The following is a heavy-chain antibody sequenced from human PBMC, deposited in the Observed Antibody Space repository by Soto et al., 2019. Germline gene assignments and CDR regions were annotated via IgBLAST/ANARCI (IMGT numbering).Heavy chain of an antibody. CDR1: GGSISSSSW. D-gene: IGHD1-7*01. Sequence: QVQLQESGPGLVKPSGTLSLTCAVSGGSISSSSWWTWVRQSPGKGLEWIGEIFESGATNYNPSLKSRLTMSVDKSKNQFSLNLSSLPAAATAVYFRTPSPAGELNNWGQGTLVTVSS. V-gene: IGHV4-4*02. CDR3: TPSPAGELNN. CDR2: IFESGAT. J-gene: IGHJ4*02.